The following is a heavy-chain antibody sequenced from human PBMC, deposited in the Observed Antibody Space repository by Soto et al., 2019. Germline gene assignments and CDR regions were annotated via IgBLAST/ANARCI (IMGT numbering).Heavy chain of an antibody. V-gene: IGHV3-74*01. D-gene: IGHD6-19*01. J-gene: IGHJ3*02. Sequence: GGSLRLSCASSGFTFSSYAMHLVRQAPGKGLVWVSRISSDGSTTTCADSVKGRFTISRDNAKNTLYLQMNSLRAEDTAVYYCARLAGSNAFAIWGQGTMVTVSS. CDR2: ISSDGSTT. CDR3: ARLAGSNAFAI. CDR1: GFTFSSYA.